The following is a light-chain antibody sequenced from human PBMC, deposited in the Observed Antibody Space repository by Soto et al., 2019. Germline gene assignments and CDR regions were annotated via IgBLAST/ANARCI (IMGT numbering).Light chain of an antibody. V-gene: IGKV1-5*01. CDR2: AAS. J-gene: IGKJ5*01. CDR3: QQLFDSPIT. CDR1: QSIISF. Sequence: DIQMTQSPSTLSPSVGDRVTITCRASQSIISFLAWHQQKPGKAPKLLIYAASTLESGVPSRFSATVSGTEFSLTITSLQPEDFATYYCQQLFDSPITFGQGTRLEI.